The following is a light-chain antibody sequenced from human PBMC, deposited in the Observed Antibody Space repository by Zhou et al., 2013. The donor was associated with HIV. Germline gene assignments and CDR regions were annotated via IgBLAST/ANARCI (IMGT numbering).Light chain of an antibody. J-gene: IGKJ4*01. CDR2: AAS. CDR1: QHIRSS. V-gene: IGKV1-8*01. Sequence: AIQITQSPSSLSASTGDTVNITCQTSQHIRSSLAWYRQKPGKVPELLIYAASNLQRGVPSRFSGSGSGTGFTLTISCLQSEDLATFYCQQYDAFPLTFGGGPRWTSN. CDR3: QQYDAFPLT.